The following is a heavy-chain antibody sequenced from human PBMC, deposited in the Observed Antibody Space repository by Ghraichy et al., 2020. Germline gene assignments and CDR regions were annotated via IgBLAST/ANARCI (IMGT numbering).Heavy chain of an antibody. V-gene: IGHV1-69*04. J-gene: IGHJ5*02. Sequence: SVKVSCKASGGTFSSYTISWVRQAPGQGLEWMGRIIPILGIANYAQKFQGRVTITADKFTSTAYMELSSLRSEDTAVYYCARDLGPGYCSSTSCYRGGNWFDPWGQGTLVTVSS. D-gene: IGHD2-2*02. CDR3: ARDLGPGYCSSTSCYRGGNWFDP. CDR2: IIPILGIA. CDR1: GGTFSSYT.